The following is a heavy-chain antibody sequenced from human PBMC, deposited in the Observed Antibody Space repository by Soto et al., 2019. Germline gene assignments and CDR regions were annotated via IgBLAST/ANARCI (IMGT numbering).Heavy chain of an antibody. CDR3: ASCIPAAGSYWFDS. Sequence: QVQLQESGPGLVKPSQTLSLTCTVSGGSISSGDYYWSWIRQPPGKGLEWIGYIYYSGSTYYNPSLQSRVTISVDTSKNQCSLKLSSVTAADTAVDYCASCIPAAGSYWFDSWGQGTLVTVAT. D-gene: IGHD2-2*01. CDR1: GGSISSGDYY. CDR2: IYYSGST. J-gene: IGHJ5*01. V-gene: IGHV4-30-4*01.